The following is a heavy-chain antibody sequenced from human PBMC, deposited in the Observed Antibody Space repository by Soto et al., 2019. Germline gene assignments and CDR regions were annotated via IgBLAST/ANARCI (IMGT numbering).Heavy chain of an antibody. J-gene: IGHJ4*02. CDR2: IFSSGST. Sequence: PSETLSLTCTVSGGSINTFYWSWVRQPAGKGLEWIGRIFSSGSTSFNPSLESRVAMSVDTSKNHFSLNLSSVTAADMAVYYCARASKGYSGYVRYWGQGTLVTVSS. CDR3: ARASKGYSGYVRY. CDR1: GGSINTFY. D-gene: IGHD5-12*01. V-gene: IGHV4-4*07.